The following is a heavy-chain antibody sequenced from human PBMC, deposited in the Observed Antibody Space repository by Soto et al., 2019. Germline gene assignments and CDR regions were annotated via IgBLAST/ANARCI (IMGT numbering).Heavy chain of an antibody. CDR1: GFSFGDYA. D-gene: IGHD3-3*01. J-gene: IGHJ1*01. CDR2: TRSKAYGGTT. CDR3: TRDDSLLRFSPTEYFQH. V-gene: IGHV3-49*03. Sequence: GGSLRLSCTTSGFSFGDYAMSWFRQAPGKGLEWVGFTRSKAYGGTTEYAASVKGRFIISRDDSEGIAYLQMNSLKTEDTAVYYCTRDDSLLRFSPTEYFQHWGQGTLVTGSS.